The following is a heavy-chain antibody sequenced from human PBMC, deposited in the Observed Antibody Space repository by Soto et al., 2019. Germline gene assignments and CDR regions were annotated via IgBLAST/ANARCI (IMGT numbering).Heavy chain of an antibody. CDR1: GFTFSTYP. D-gene: IGHD4-4*01. J-gene: IGHJ5*02. Sequence: EVQLLESGGDLVQPGGSLRLSCVGSGFTFSTYPMNWVRQAPGKGLEWVSAISGSGDTTYYADSVKGRITISRDNSKNTLYLQMSSLRAEDTAVYYCAKYRWGATTVTSITCGQGTLVTVSS. V-gene: IGHV3-23*01. CDR3: AKYRWGATTVTSIT. CDR2: ISGSGDTT.